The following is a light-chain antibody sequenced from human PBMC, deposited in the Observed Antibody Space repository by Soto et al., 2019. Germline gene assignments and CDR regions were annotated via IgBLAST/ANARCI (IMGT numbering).Light chain of an antibody. Sequence: DIQMTQSPSTLSASVGDRVTITCRASQSISSWLAWYQQKPGKAPKLLIFDASSLESGVPSRFSGSGSGTEFTLTISSLQPDDFATYYCQQYNSFPLTFGGGTKVEIK. J-gene: IGKJ4*01. CDR1: QSISSW. CDR3: QQYNSFPLT. CDR2: DAS. V-gene: IGKV1-5*01.